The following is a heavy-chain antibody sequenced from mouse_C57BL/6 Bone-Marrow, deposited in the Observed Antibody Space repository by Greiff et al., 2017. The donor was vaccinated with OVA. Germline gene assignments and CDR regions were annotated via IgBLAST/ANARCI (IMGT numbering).Heavy chain of an antibody. CDR1: GYTFTSYG. V-gene: IGHV1-81*01. J-gene: IGHJ2*01. CDR2: IYPRSGNT. D-gene: IGHD1-1*01. CDR3: AKRAYYGRGGNFDY. Sequence: QVQLQQSGAELARPGASVKLSCKASGYTFTSYGISWVKQRTGQGLEWIGEIYPRSGNTYYNEKFKGKATLTADKSSSTAYMELRSLTSEDSAVYFCAKRAYYGRGGNFDYWGQGTTLTVSS.